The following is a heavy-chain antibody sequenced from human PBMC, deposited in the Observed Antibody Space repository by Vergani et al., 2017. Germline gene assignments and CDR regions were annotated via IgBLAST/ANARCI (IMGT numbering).Heavy chain of an antibody. CDR2: IIPIFGIA. D-gene: IGHD6-13*01. V-gene: IGHV1-69*17. CDR1: GGTFSSYA. CDR3: ARGRGPGIAAAPRDYYYYGMDV. Sequence: QVQLVQSGAEVKKPGSSVKVSCKASGGTFSSYAISWVRQAPGQGLEWMGGIIPIFGIANYAQKFQGRVTITADKSTSTAYMELSSLRSEDTAVYYCARGRGPGIAAAPRDYYYYGMDVWGQGTTVTVSS. J-gene: IGHJ6*02.